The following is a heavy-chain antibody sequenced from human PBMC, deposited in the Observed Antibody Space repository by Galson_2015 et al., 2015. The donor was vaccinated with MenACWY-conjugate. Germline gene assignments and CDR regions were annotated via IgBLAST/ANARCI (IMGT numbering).Heavy chain of an antibody. D-gene: IGHD6-6*01. V-gene: IGHV3-48*02. CDR1: RFTFSSYS. CDR3: AREGFGYSSSGY. Sequence: SLRLSCAASRFTFSSYSMNWVRQAPGKGLEWVSYISSSSTIYYADSVKGRFTISRDNAKNSLYLQMNSLRDEDTAVYYCAREGFGYSSSGYWGQGTLVTVSS. CDR2: ISSSSTI. J-gene: IGHJ4*02.